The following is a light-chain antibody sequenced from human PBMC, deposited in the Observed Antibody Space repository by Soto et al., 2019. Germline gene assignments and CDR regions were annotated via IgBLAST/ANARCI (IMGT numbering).Light chain of an antibody. CDR2: EDS. CDR1: SSDVGGYNY. Sequence: QSALTQPPSASGSPGQSVTISCTGTSSDVGGYNYVYWYQQHPGKAPKLMISEDSKRPSGVPDRFSGSKSGNTASLTVSGLQAEDEADYYCSSFAGNNNLVFGGGTKVTVL. V-gene: IGLV2-8*01. CDR3: SSFAGNNNLV. J-gene: IGLJ2*01.